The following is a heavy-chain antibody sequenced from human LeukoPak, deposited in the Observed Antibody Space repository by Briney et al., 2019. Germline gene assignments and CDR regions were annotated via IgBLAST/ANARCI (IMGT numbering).Heavy chain of an antibody. J-gene: IGHJ5*02. V-gene: IGHV3-21*01. CDR1: GFTFSSYS. CDR2: ISSSSSYI. Sequence: GGSLRLSCVASGFTFSSYSMNWVRQAPGQGLEWVSSISSSSSYIYYADSVKGRLTFSRDNAKNSLSLQMNRLRAEDTAVYYCARDGEVGVGRWFDPWGQGTLVTVSS. CDR3: ARDGEVGVGRWFDP. D-gene: IGHD1-26*01.